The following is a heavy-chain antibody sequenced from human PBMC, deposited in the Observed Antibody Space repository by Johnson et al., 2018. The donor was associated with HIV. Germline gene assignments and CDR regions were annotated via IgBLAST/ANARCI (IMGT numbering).Heavy chain of an antibody. CDR3: AKDNLKRTRGSDAFDI. CDR1: GFTFSSYA. D-gene: IGHD2-15*01. CDR2: ISYDGNNK. J-gene: IGHJ3*02. Sequence: QVQLVESGGGVVQPGRSLRLSCAGSGFTFSSYAMHWVRQPPGKGLEWVAVISYDGNNKYYADSVKGRVTISRDNSKNTLYLQMNSMSAEDTAMYCCAKDNLKRTRGSDAFDIWGQGTRVTVSS. V-gene: IGHV3-30-3*01.